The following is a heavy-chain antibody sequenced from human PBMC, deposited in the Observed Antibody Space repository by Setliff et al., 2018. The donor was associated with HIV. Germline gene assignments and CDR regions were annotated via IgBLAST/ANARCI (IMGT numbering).Heavy chain of an antibody. J-gene: IGHJ4*02. V-gene: IGHV1-46*01. CDR3: ATGLSSTDPSSNS. D-gene: IGHD1-1*01. CDR2: INPSDGST. CDR1: GYTFTSYY. Sequence: GASVKVSCKASGYTFTSYYMHWVRQAPGQGLEWMGIINPSDGSTSYAQKFQGRVTITADKSTSTVYMELSSLRSDDTAVYYCATGLSSTDPSSNSWGQGTPVTVSS.